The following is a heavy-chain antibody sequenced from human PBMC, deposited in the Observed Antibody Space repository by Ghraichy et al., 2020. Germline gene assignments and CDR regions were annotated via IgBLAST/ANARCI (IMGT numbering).Heavy chain of an antibody. D-gene: IGHD2-2*01. CDR3: ARSRQVPAAIAFHHLGYYYYGMDV. J-gene: IGHJ6*02. Sequence: SVKVSCKASGGTFSSYAISWVRQAPGQGLEWMGGIIPIFGTANYAQKFQGRVTITADESTSTAYMELSSLRSEDTAVYYCARSRQVPAAIAFHHLGYYYYGMDVWGQGTTVTVSS. CDR2: IIPIFGTA. V-gene: IGHV1-69*13. CDR1: GGTFSSYA.